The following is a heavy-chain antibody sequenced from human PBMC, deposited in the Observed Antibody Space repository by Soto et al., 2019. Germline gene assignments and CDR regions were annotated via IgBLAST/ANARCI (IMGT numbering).Heavy chain of an antibody. Sequence: QLQLQESGPGLVKPSETLSLTCTVSGGSISSSSYYWGWIRQPPGKGLEWIGSIYYRGSTYYNPSLKSRVTISVDTSKNQFSLRLCSVTAADTAVYYCARSYSSGWQVLGWFDPWGQGTLVTVSS. CDR1: GGSISSSSYY. CDR3: ARSYSSGWQVLGWFDP. CDR2: IYYRGST. J-gene: IGHJ5*02. D-gene: IGHD6-19*01. V-gene: IGHV4-39*01.